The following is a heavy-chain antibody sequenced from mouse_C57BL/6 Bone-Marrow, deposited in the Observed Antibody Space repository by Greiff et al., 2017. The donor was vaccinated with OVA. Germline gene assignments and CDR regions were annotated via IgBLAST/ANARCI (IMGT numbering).Heavy chain of an antibody. CDR1: GYTFTSYW. CDR3: ARGWLLPYYYAMDY. CDR2: IDPSDSYT. D-gene: IGHD2-3*01. J-gene: IGHJ4*01. V-gene: IGHV1-59*01. Sequence: QVQLQQPGAELVRPGTSVKLSCKASGYTFTSYWMHWVKQRPGQGLEWIGVIDPSDSYTNYNQKFKGKATLTVDTSSSTAYMQLSSLTSEDSAVYYCARGWLLPYYYAMDYWGQGTSGTVSS.